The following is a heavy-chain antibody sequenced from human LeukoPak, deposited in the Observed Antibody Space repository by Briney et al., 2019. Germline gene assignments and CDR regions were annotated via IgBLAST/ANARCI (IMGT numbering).Heavy chain of an antibody. V-gene: IGHV3-23*01. J-gene: IGHJ4*02. Sequence: GGSLRLSCAASGFTFSSYAMGWVRQAPGKGLEWVSTFSGASSTSYADAVKGRFTISRDNSNNTLSLQMNSLRVEDTAVYYCAKGGSTVTTEDVVDYWGQGTLVTVSS. CDR1: GFTFSSYA. D-gene: IGHD4-17*01. CDR2: FSGASST. CDR3: AKGGSTVTTEDVVDY.